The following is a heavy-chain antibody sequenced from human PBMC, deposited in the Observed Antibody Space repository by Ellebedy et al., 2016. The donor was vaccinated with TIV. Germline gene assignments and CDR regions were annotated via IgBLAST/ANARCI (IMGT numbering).Heavy chain of an antibody. V-gene: IGHV4-34*01. CDR2: INHSGST. CDR1: GGSISSYY. J-gene: IGHJ4*02. CDR3: ARGGAITMIVVVVFDY. Sequence: SETLSLXXTVSGGSISSYYWSWIWQPPGKGLEWIGEINHSGSTNYNPSLKSRVTISLDTSKNQFSLKLSSVTAADTAVYYCARGGAITMIVVVVFDYWGQGTLVTVSS. D-gene: IGHD3-22*01.